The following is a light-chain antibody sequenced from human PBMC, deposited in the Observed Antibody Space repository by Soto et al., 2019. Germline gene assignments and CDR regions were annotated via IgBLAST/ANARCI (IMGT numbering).Light chain of an antibody. CDR1: TSNVGSNH. V-gene: IGLV1-47*01. J-gene: IGLJ3*02. CDR3: AAWDDSLSGVV. CDR2: TNS. Sequence: QSVLTQPPSASGTPGQTVTMSCSGSTSNVGSNHVYWYQQLPRAAPKPLIYTNSQRPSGVPDRFSGSKSDTSASLSISGLRSEDEADYYCAAWDDSLSGVVFGGGTKVTVL.